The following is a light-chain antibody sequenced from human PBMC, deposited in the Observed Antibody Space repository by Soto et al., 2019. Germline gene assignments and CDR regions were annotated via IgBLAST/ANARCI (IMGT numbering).Light chain of an antibody. CDR3: AIWDLTLSAWV. CDR1: TSNIGSNT. CDR2: SND. Sequence: QSVLTQPPSASGTPGQRVTISCSGTTSNIGSNTVSWYHHLPGTAPKLLIYSNDQRPSGVPDRFSGSKSGTSASLAISGLQSEYEADYYCAIWDLTLSAWVFCGGTNVTVL. V-gene: IGLV1-44*01. J-gene: IGLJ3*02.